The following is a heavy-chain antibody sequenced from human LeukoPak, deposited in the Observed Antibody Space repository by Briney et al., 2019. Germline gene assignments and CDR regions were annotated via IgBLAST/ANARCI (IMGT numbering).Heavy chain of an antibody. CDR1: GFTFSSYS. CDR2: ISSSSSYI. CDR3: ARDPYRRATAFGY. V-gene: IGHV3-21*01. Sequence: SGRSLRLSCAASGFTFSSYSMNWVRQAPGKGLEWVSSISSSSSYIYYADSVKGRFTISRDNAKNSLYLQMNSLRAEDTAVYYCARDPYRRATAFGYWGQGTLVTVSS. D-gene: IGHD5-18*01. J-gene: IGHJ4*02.